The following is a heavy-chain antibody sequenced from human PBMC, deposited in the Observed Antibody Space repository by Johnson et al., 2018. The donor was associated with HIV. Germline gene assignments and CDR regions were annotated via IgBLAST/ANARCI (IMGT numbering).Heavy chain of an antibody. CDR2: IYSGGSI. Sequence: MLLVESGGGVVQPGGSLRLSCAASGFTFSNAWMSWVRQAPGKGLEWVSVIYSGGSIYYADSVKGRFSISRDNSKNTLYLQMNSLRVEDTAVYYCAKDPPGVDDIHAFDIWGQGTMVTVSS. CDR1: GFTFSNAW. J-gene: IGHJ3*02. CDR3: AKDPPGVDDIHAFDI. D-gene: IGHD3-9*01. V-gene: IGHV3-66*01.